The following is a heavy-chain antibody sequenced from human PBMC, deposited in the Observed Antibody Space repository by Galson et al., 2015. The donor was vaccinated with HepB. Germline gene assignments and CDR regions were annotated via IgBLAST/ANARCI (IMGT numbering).Heavy chain of an antibody. J-gene: IGHJ4*02. CDR3: GRSRGASGYHYDY. Sequence: SLRLSCAATSGFTFNNYKIHWVRHVPGKGLVWVAYIDSDERGTKYADSVKGRFTISRDNARNTVFLQMSSLRVEDTAVYFCGRSRGASGYHYDYWGQGTLVAVSS. CDR2: IDSDERGT. V-gene: IGHV3-74*03. D-gene: IGHD3-22*01. CDR1: GFTFNNYK.